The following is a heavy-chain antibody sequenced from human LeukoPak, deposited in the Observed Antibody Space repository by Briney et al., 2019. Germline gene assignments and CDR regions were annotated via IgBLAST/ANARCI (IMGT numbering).Heavy chain of an antibody. CDR3: AKDGRIVVVVAAHAFDI. D-gene: IGHD2-15*01. CDR1: GFTFSSYA. J-gene: IGHJ3*02. Sequence: GGSLRLSCAASGFTFSSYAMSWVRQAPGKGLEWVSAISGSGGSTYCADSVKGRFTISRDNSKNTLYLQMNSLRAEDTAVYYCAKDGRIVVVVAAHAFDIWGQGTMVTVSS. V-gene: IGHV3-23*01. CDR2: ISGSGGST.